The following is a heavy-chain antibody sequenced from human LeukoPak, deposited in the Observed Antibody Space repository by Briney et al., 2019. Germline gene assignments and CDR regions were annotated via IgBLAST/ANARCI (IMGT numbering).Heavy chain of an antibody. CDR1: GGTFSSYA. CDR3: ARDITVAGNRFDY. Sequence: ASVKVSCKASGGTFSSYAISWVRQAPGQRLEWMGGIIPIFGTANYAQKFQGRVTITTDESTSTAYMELSSLRSEDTAVYYCARDITVAGNRFDYWGQGTLVTVSS. D-gene: IGHD6-19*01. V-gene: IGHV1-69*05. CDR2: IIPIFGTA. J-gene: IGHJ4*02.